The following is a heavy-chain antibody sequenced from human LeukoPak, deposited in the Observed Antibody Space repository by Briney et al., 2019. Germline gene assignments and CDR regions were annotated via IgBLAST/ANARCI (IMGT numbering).Heavy chain of an antibody. V-gene: IGHV3-7*01. D-gene: IGHD3-10*01. J-gene: IGHJ4*02. CDR2: IKEDGSVI. CDR1: GFGFSDYW. CDR3: ATGRWFGEFAGSAFED. Sequence: RGSRRLSCLGSGFGFSDYWMTWLRQAPGEGLEWVANIKEDGSVIYYADSVKGRFTISRDNAKNSVYLQMNSLRVEDTALYYCATGRWFGEFAGSAFEDWGQGTLVTVSS.